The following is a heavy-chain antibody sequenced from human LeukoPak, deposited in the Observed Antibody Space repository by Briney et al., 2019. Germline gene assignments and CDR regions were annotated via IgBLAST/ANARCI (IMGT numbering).Heavy chain of an antibody. D-gene: IGHD6-19*01. CDR1: GFTFSSYA. CDR3: AKSVSDSSGWLPYYFDS. Sequence: SGGSLRLSCAASGFTFSSYAMSWVRQAPGKGLEWVSAMSCSGGSTYYADSVKGRFTISRDNSKNTLNLQMNSMRAEDTAVYYCAKSVSDSSGWLPYYFDSWGQGTLVTVSS. CDR2: MSCSGGST. V-gene: IGHV3-23*01. J-gene: IGHJ4*02.